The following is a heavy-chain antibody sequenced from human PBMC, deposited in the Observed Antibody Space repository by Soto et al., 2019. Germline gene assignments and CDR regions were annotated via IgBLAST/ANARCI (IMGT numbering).Heavy chain of an antibody. V-gene: IGHV3-48*02. Sequence: LILSCAASGVIWSPYSILGPRQAPAKGLAWVSYISSRSDTIYYTGSVTGRFTISRDNGKKSVYLQTSSLRDDHTAVHYCARMGDFPFDCWGRRTKLTGSS. CDR1: GVIWSPYS. J-gene: IGHJ4*02. CDR3: ARMGDFPFDC. D-gene: IGHD3-16*01. CDR2: ISSRSDTI.